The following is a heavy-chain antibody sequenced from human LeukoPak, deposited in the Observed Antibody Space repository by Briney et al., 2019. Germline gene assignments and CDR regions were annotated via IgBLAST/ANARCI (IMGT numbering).Heavy chain of an antibody. CDR3: AKSVSNRPQYYFDY. V-gene: IGHV3-23*01. CDR2: ISGSGGST. J-gene: IGHJ4*02. D-gene: IGHD1-14*01. Sequence: GGSLRLSCAASGFTFTSYAMSWVRQAPGKGLEWVSAISGSGGSTYYADSVKGRFTISRDNSKNTLYLQMSSLRAEDTAVYYCAKSVSNRPQYYFDYWGQGTLVTVSS. CDR1: GFTFTSYA.